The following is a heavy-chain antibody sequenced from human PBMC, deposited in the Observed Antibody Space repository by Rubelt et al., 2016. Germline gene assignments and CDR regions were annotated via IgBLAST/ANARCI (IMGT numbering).Heavy chain of an antibody. D-gene: IGHD5-24*01. CDR2: ISSSSSYI. CDR3: ASREQGY. J-gene: IGHJ4*02. CDR1: GFTFSSYS. Sequence: EVQLVESGGGLVQPGGSLRLSCAASGFTFSSYSMNWVRQAPGKGLEWVSSISSSSSYIYDADSVNGRFTISREKAKNSLYLQMNSLRAEDTAVYYCASREQGYWGQGTLVTVSS. V-gene: IGHV3-21*01.